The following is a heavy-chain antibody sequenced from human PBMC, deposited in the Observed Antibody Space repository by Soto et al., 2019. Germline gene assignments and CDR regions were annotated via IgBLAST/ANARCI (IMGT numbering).Heavy chain of an antibody. D-gene: IGHD2-2*01. J-gene: IGHJ4*02. CDR1: GFTFSSHA. V-gene: IGHV3-23*01. Sequence: EVQLLESGGGLVQPGGSLRLSCAASGFTFSSHAMNWVRQAPGTGLEWVSLVRAGGEGTYYADSVKGRFTISRDNSKNTLYLQMNSLRAEDTAVSYCARGPLSADGTSWFDYWGQGTLVTVSS. CDR3: ARGPLSADGTSWFDY. CDR2: VRAGGEGT.